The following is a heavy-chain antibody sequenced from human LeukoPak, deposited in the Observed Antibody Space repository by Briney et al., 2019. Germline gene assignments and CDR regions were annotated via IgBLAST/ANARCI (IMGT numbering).Heavy chain of an antibody. Sequence: GGSLRLSCAASGFTFSSYAMHWVRQAPGKGLEWVAVISYDGSNKYYADSVKGRFTISRDNSKNTLYLQMNSLRAEDTAVYYCARGKGFYYYGMDVWGQGNTVTVSS. CDR2: ISYDGSNK. J-gene: IGHJ6*02. CDR3: ARGKGFYYYGMDV. V-gene: IGHV3-30-3*01. CDR1: GFTFSSYA.